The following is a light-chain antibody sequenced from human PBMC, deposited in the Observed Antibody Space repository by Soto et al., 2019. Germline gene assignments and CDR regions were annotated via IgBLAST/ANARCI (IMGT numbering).Light chain of an antibody. CDR2: GAS. CDR1: QSVINNY. V-gene: IGKV3-20*01. Sequence: ETVLTQSPGTLSLSPGERATLSCRASQSVINNYLAWYQQTPGQAPRLLIYGASTRATGTPDRFSGSGSGTDFTLTITRLEPRDSAVYYCQQYGSSVYTFGQGPKLEIK. J-gene: IGKJ2*01. CDR3: QQYGSSVYT.